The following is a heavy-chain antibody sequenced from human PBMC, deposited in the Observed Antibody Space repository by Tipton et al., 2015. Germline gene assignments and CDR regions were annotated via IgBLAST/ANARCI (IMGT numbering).Heavy chain of an antibody. J-gene: IGHJ4*02. V-gene: IGHV4-61*03. D-gene: IGHD6-19*01. Sequence: YNPSLKSRVTMTLDSSKKDFSLKLNSLTAADTAVYYCARREAVGGFFDYWGQGTLVTVSS. CDR3: ARREAVGGFFDY.